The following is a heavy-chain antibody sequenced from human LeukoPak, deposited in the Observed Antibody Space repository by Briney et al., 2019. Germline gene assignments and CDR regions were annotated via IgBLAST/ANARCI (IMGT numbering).Heavy chain of an antibody. CDR1: GFTASSNY. CDR3: AREVMAKHRAFDI. D-gene: IGHD2-8*01. V-gene: IGHV3-53*04. J-gene: IGHJ3*02. CDR2: IYSDDRT. Sequence: GGSLRLSCAASGFTASSNYMSWVRQAPGKGLEWVSVIYSDDRTYYADSVKGRFTISRHTSKKTLYLQMNSLRAEDTAVYYCAREVMAKHRAFDIWGQGTVVTVSS.